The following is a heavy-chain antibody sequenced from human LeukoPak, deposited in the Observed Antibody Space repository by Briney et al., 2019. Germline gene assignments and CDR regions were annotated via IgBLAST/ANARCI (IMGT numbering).Heavy chain of an antibody. V-gene: IGHV1-18*01. CDR3: ARFSVRFLEWPWFDP. J-gene: IGHJ5*02. CDR1: GYTFTSYG. CDR2: ISAYNGNT. Sequence: GASVKVSCKASGYTFTSYGISWARQAPGQGLEWMGWISAYNGNTNYAQKLQGRVTMTTDTSTSTAYMELRSLRSDDTAVYYCARFSVRFLEWPWFDPWGQGTLVTVSS. D-gene: IGHD3-3*01.